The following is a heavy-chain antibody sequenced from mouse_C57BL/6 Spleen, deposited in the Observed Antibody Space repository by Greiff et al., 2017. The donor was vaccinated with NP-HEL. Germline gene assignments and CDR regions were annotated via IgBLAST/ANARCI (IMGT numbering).Heavy chain of an antibody. Sequence: EVQVVESEGGLVQPGSSMKLSCTASGFTFSDYYMAWVRQVPEKGLEWVANINYDGSSTYYLDSLKSRFIISRDNAKNILYLQMSSLKSEDTATYYCARVPHYYGSRYFDVWGTGTTVTVSS. D-gene: IGHD1-1*01. CDR1: GFTFSDYY. V-gene: IGHV5-16*01. J-gene: IGHJ1*03. CDR2: INYDGSST. CDR3: ARVPHYYGSRYFDV.